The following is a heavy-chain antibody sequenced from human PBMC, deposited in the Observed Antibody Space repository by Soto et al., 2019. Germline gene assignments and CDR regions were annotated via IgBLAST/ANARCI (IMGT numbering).Heavy chain of an antibody. CDR1: GYTFRNYG. D-gene: IGHD3-10*01. Sequence: QVQLVQSGAELKKPGASVKVSCKASGYTFRNYGLHWVRQAPGQGLEWMGWISAYNGNTKYAQKFQGRVTMATDTPTSTAYMELRRLKSDDTAVYYGARDGRQFGPNSDKFDVWGQGTTVTVSA. J-gene: IGHJ3*01. V-gene: IGHV1-18*01. CDR3: ARDGRQFGPNSDKFDV. CDR2: ISAYNGNT.